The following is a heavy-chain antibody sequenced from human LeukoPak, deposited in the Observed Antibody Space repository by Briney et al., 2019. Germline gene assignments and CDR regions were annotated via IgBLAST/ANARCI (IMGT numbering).Heavy chain of an antibody. CDR1: GGTFSSYA. Sequence: GASVKVSCKASGGTFSSYAISWVRQAPGQGLEWMGGIIPIFGTANYAQKFQGRVTITADKSTSTAYMELSSLRSEDTAVYYCARSRGDGYNSEGVGYWGQGTLVTVSS. CDR2: IIPIFGTA. D-gene: IGHD5-24*01. J-gene: IGHJ4*02. V-gene: IGHV1-69*06. CDR3: ARSRGDGYNSEGVGY.